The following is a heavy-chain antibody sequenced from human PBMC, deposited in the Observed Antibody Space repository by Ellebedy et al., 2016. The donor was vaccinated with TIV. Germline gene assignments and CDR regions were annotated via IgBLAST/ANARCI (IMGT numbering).Heavy chain of an antibody. D-gene: IGHD6-13*01. J-gene: IGHJ5*02. CDR2: IYYSAST. V-gene: IGHV4-39*01. CDR3: ARHWKNKAAAGTTAWFDP. CDR1: ACTISSSGYY. Sequence: MPSETLSLTCTVSACTISSSGYYWVSARQSTGKGREWMGCIYYSASTYYNPSLKSRVTISVDTSKNQFSLKLSSVTAADTAVYYCARHWKNKAAAGTTAWFDPWGQGTLVTVSS.